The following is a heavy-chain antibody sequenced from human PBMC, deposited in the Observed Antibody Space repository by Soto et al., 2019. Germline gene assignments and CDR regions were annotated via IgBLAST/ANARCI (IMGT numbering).Heavy chain of an antibody. CDR1: GYTFTSYG. V-gene: IGHV1-18*01. CDR2: ISAHKGNT. CDR3: ARGRYGDY. D-gene: IGHD1-1*01. Sequence: QVHPVQSGAEVKKPGASVKVSCKASGYTFTSYGITWVRQAPGQGLEWMGWISAHKGNTDYAQKLQGRVIVSRDTSTSTAYMELRSLRSDDTAVYYCARGRYGDYWGQGALVTVSS. J-gene: IGHJ4*02.